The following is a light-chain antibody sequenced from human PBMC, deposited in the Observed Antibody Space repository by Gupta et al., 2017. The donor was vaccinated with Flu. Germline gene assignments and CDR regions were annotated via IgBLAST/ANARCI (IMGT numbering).Light chain of an antibody. V-gene: IGLV1-47*02. Sequence: RVTISCSGSSSNVGSNFVYWYQQFPGAAPKLLIHSDDKRPSGVPDRFSGSKSGTSAALTITGLRAGDEADYYCASWDASRSGVVFGTGTMVTVL. CDR1: SSNVGSNF. CDR2: SDD. CDR3: ASWDASRSGVV. J-gene: IGLJ1*01.